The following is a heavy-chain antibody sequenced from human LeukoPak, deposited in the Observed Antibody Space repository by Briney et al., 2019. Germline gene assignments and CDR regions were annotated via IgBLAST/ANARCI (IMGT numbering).Heavy chain of an antibody. V-gene: IGHV3-9*01. Sequence: GGSLRLSCAASGFTFDDYAMHWVRQAPGKGLEWVSGISWNSGSIGYADSVKGRFTISRDNAKNSLYLQMNSLRAEDTALYYCAKGLNDDSSGYYFDYWGQGTLVTVSS. CDR2: ISWNSGSI. D-gene: IGHD3-22*01. CDR1: GFTFDDYA. CDR3: AKGLNDDSSGYYFDY. J-gene: IGHJ4*02.